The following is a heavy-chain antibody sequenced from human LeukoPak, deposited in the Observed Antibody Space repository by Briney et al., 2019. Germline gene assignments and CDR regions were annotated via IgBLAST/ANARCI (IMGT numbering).Heavy chain of an antibody. V-gene: IGHV3-23*01. J-gene: IGHJ6*02. D-gene: IGHD3-10*01. CDR2: TSDSGSST. CDR3: AKVPYSDYGSGRPPFMDV. CDR1: GGSISSHY. Sequence: ETLSLTCTVSGGSISSHYWSWIRQPPGKGLEWVSTTSDSGSSTYYADSVKGRFTISRDNYRNTLYLQMDGLRAEDTAIYYCAKVPYSDYGSGRPPFMDVWGQGTTVAVSS.